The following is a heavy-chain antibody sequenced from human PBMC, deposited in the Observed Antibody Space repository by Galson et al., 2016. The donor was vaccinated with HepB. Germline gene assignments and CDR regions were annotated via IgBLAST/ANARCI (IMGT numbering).Heavy chain of an antibody. J-gene: IGHJ1*01. Sequence: SLRLSCAASGFMFSNFWMGWVRQAPGKGLEWVANINQDGSQKYYGDSVKGRFTVSRDNSENSLYLQMNSLRAEDTAVYYCVREDIMGALIEYFQHWGQGTVVTVSS. CDR3: VREDIMGALIEYFQH. CDR1: GFMFSNFW. V-gene: IGHV3-7*03. D-gene: IGHD1-26*01. CDR2: INQDGSQK.